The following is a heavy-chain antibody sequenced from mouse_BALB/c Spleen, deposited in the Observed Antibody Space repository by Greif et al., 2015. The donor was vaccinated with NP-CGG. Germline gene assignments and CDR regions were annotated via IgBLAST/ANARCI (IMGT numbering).Heavy chain of an antibody. J-gene: IGHJ2*01. V-gene: IGHV1S135*01. CDR1: GYAFTSYN. CDR2: IDPYNGGT. CDR3: ARDYGSILFDY. D-gene: IGHD1-1*01. Sequence: LVESGPKLVKPGASVEVSCKASGYAFTSYNMYWVKQSHGKSLEWIGYIDPYNGGTSYNQKFKGKATLTVDKSSSTAYMHLNSLTSEDSAVYYCARDYGSILFDYWGQGTTLTVSS.